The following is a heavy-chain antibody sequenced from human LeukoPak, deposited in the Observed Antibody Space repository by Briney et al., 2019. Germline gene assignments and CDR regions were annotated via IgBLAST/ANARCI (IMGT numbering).Heavy chain of an antibody. Sequence: SETLSLTCAVYGGSFSGYYWSWIRQPPGKGLEWIGYIYYSGSTNYNPSLKSRVTISVDTSKNQFSLKLNSVTAADTAVYYCARVEEGYGSGRRENYYYYYMDVWGKGTTVTISS. V-gene: IGHV4-59*01. D-gene: IGHD3-10*01. CDR2: IYYSGST. CDR3: ARVEEGYGSGRRENYYYYYMDV. CDR1: GGSFSGYY. J-gene: IGHJ6*03.